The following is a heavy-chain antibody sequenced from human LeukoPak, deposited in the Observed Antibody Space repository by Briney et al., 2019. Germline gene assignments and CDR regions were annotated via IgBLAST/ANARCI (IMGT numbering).Heavy chain of an antibody. CDR2: ISYDATNK. J-gene: IGHJ4*02. V-gene: IGHV3-30*03. D-gene: IGHD6-13*01. Sequence: PGGSLRLSCAASGFTFSSYGMHWVRQAPGKGLEWVAVISYDATNKYYRDSVKGRFTISRDNSKNTLYLQMNSLRVEDTAVYYCARDQDVAAAGTWGSIDYWGQGTLVTVSS. CDR1: GFTFSSYG. CDR3: ARDQDVAAAGTWGSIDY.